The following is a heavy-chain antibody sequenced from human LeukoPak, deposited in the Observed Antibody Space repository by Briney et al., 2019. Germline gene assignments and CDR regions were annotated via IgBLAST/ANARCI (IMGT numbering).Heavy chain of an antibody. Sequence: SETLSLTCTVSGGSISSYYWSWIRQSPGKGLEWIGYFFYSGTTNYNPSLKSRVTISVDMSKSQFSLELSSVTAADTAVYYCARHAGWGEAFDIWGQGTIVTVSA. CDR3: ARHAGWGEAFDI. CDR1: GGSISSYY. CDR2: FFYSGTT. J-gene: IGHJ3*02. D-gene: IGHD6-19*01. V-gene: IGHV4-59*01.